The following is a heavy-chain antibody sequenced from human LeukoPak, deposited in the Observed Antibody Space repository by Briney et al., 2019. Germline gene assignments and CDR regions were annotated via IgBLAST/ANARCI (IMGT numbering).Heavy chain of an antibody. CDR1: GFTFSSYW. CDR3: ARPGAAGDNYYYYYMDV. Sequence: GGSLRLSWAVSGFTFSSYWMSWVRQAPGKGLEWVANINQDGSEKYYVDSVKGRFTISRDNAKNSLYLQMNSLRAEDTAVYYCARPGAAGDNYYYYYMDVWGKGTTVTVSS. J-gene: IGHJ6*03. CDR2: INQDGSEK. V-gene: IGHV3-7*01. D-gene: IGHD6-13*01.